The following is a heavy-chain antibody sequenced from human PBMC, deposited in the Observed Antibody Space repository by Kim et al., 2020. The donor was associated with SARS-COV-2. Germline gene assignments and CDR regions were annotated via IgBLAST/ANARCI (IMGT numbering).Heavy chain of an antibody. CDR3: AKVKMAVDAFDI. J-gene: IGHJ3*02. V-gene: IGHV3-9*01. CDR1: GFTFDDYA. CDR2: ISWNSGSI. Sequence: GGSLKLSCAASGFTFDDYAMHWVRQAPGKGLELVSGISWNSGSIGYADSVKGRFTISRDNAKNSLYLQMNSLRAEDTALYYCAKVKMAVDAFDIWGQGTMVTVSS. D-gene: IGHD2-8*01.